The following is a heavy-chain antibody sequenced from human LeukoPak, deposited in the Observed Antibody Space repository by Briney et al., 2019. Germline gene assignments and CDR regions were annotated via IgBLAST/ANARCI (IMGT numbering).Heavy chain of an antibody. CDR1: GFTFSTYG. J-gene: IGHJ4*02. V-gene: IGHV3-30*02. D-gene: IGHD1-7*01. Sequence: GGSLRLSCAASGFTFSTYGMHWVRQAPGKGLEWVAFIRYDGSNKYYADSVKGRFTISRDNSKNTVYLQMNSLRAEDTAVYYCTTELELRGGLDYWGQGTLVTVSS. CDR2: IRYDGSNK. CDR3: TTELELRGGLDY.